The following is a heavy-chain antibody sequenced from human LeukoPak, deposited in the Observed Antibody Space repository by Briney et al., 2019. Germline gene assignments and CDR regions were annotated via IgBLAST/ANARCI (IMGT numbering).Heavy chain of an antibody. CDR3: ARQAAGTVDY. CDR1: GGSINNFY. D-gene: IGHD6-13*01. CDR2: IHYSGST. V-gene: IGHV4-59*08. J-gene: IGHJ4*02. Sequence: SETLSLTCTVSGGSINNFYWSWIRQPPGKGLEWIGYIHYSGSTNYNPSLKSRVAISVDTSKSQFSLKLSSVTAADTAVYYCARQAAGTVDYWGQGTLVTVSS.